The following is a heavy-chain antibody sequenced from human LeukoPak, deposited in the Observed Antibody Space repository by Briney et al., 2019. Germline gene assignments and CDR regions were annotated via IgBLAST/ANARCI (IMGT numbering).Heavy chain of an antibody. CDR3: AKSMSHVLRFLEWYIT. J-gene: IGHJ5*02. CDR2: IIGSGGST. D-gene: IGHD3-3*01. V-gene: IGHV3-23*01. CDR1: GFTFSSYA. Sequence: GSLRLSCAASGFTFSSYAMSWVRQAPGKGLEWVSAIIGSGGSTYYADSVKGRFTISRDNSKNTLYLQMNSLRAEDTAVYYCAKSMSHVLRFLEWYITWGQGTLVTVSS.